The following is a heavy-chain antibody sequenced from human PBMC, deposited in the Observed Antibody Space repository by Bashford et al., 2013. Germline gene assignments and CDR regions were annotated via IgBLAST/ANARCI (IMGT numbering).Heavy chain of an antibody. Sequence: VRQAPGKGLEWVSAISGSGGSTYYADSVKGRFTISRDDSKSTLFLLMNSLRADDTAIYYCADDYSTFNHLEYWGQGSLVTVSS. CDR3: ADDYSTFNHLEY. V-gene: IGHV3-23*01. D-gene: IGHD4-11*01. CDR2: ISGSGGST. J-gene: IGHJ4*02.